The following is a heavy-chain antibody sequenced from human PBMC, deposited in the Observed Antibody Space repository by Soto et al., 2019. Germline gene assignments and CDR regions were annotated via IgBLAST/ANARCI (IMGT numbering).Heavy chain of an antibody. D-gene: IGHD4-17*01. J-gene: IGHJ5*02. Sequence: GGSLRFSCTASGFTFGDYAMSWFRQAPGKGLEWVGFIRSKAYGGTTEYAASVKGRFTISRDDSKSIAYLQMNSLKTEDTAVYYCTRVMEDYYGDEMSFDPWGQGTLVTVSS. CDR1: GFTFGDYA. CDR3: TRVMEDYYGDEMSFDP. V-gene: IGHV3-49*03. CDR2: IRSKAYGGTT.